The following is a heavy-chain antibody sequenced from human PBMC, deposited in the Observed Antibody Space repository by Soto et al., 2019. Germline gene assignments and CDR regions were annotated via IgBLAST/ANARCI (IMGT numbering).Heavy chain of an antibody. CDR1: GGTFSSYT. CDR2: IIPILGIA. J-gene: IGHJ6*03. CDR3: ARSVQNAEIYYYYYMDV. Sequence: ASVKVSCKASGGTFSSYTISWVRQAPGQGLEWMGRIIPILGIANYAQKFQGRVTITADKSTSTAYMELSSLRSEDTAVYYCARSVQNAEIYYYYYMDVWGKGTTVTVSS. V-gene: IGHV1-69*02.